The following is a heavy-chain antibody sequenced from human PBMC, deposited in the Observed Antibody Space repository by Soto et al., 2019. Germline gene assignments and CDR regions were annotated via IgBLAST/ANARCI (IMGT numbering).Heavy chain of an antibody. V-gene: IGHV1-18*01. Sequence: QVQLVQSGADVKNPGASVKVSCKASGYTFTNFDLTWVRQAPGQGLEWMGRISPYNGNTNYAQKLQGRVTMTTDTSTSTAYMELRSLRSDDTAVYYCARGGAGNYDYWGQGTLVTVSS. CDR2: ISPYNGNT. J-gene: IGHJ4*02. D-gene: IGHD6-13*01. CDR1: GYTFTNFD. CDR3: ARGGAGNYDY.